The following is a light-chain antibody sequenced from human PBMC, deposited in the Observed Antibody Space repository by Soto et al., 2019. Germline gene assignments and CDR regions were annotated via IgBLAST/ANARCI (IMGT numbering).Light chain of an antibody. V-gene: IGLV1-47*02. CDR3: AVWDDSLSGWV. J-gene: IGLJ3*02. CDR2: SNN. Sequence: QSVLTQPPSASGTPGQRVTISCSGSSSNIGSNYVYWYQQLPGTAPKLLIYSNNQRPSGVPDRISGSKSGTSATLAISGLRFEDEADYYCAVWDDSLSGWVFGGGTKLTVL. CDR1: SSNIGSNY.